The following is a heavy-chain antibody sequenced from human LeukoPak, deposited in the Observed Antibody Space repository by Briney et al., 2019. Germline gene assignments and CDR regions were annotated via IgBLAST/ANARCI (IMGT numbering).Heavy chain of an antibody. D-gene: IGHD6-13*01. V-gene: IGHV4-34*01. CDR3: ARYKGSSWSYGPYNWFDP. CDR1: GGSFSGYY. Sequence: KPSETLSLTCAVYGGSFSGYYWSWIRQPPGKGLEWIGEINHSGSTNYNPSLKSRVTISVDTSKNQFSLKLSSMTAADTAVYYCARYKGSSWSYGPYNWFDPWGQGTLVTVSS. J-gene: IGHJ5*02. CDR2: INHSGST.